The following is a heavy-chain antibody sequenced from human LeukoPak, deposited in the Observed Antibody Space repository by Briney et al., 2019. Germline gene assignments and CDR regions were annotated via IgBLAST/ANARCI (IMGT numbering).Heavy chain of an antibody. CDR2: INPKSGAT. V-gene: IGHV1-2*02. CDR1: GDTFTGYY. Sequence: ASVKVSCKASGDTFTGYYLHWVRQAPGQGLEWMGWINPKSGATKYAQMVQGRVTMTRDTSISTAYMDLSSLRSDDTAVYYCATGSSTAGSRFLQEYWGQGSLVTVSS. CDR3: ATGSSTAGSRFLQEY. J-gene: IGHJ4*02. D-gene: IGHD2-2*01.